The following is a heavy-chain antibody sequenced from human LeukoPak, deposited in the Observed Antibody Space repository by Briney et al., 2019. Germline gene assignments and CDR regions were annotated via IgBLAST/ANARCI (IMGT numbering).Heavy chain of an antibody. CDR1: GFTFSNSA. Sequence: GGSLRLSCAASGFTFSNSAMTWIRQLPGKGLEWVANIKQDGSEKYYVDSVKGRFTISRDNAKNSLYLQMNSLRAEDTAVYYCAKDSTLEERIAAAEAWFDPWGQGTLVTVSS. V-gene: IGHV3-7*03. CDR2: IKQDGSEK. D-gene: IGHD6-13*01. J-gene: IGHJ5*02. CDR3: AKDSTLEERIAAAEAWFDP.